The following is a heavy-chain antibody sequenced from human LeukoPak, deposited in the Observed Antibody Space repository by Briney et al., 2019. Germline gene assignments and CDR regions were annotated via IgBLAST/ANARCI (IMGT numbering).Heavy chain of an antibody. CDR3: ARVEKYCSGGSCSKIHY. Sequence: SETLSLTCTVSGGSISSYYWSWIRQPAGKGLEWIGRIYTSGSTNYNPSLKSRVTISVDTSKNQFSLKLSSVTAADTAVYYCARVEKYCSGGSCSKIHYWGQGTLVTVSS. D-gene: IGHD2-15*01. CDR2: IYTSGST. J-gene: IGHJ4*02. CDR1: GGSISSYY. V-gene: IGHV4-4*07.